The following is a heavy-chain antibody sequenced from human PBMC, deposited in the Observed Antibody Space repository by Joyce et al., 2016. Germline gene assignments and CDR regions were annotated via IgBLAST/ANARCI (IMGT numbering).Heavy chain of an antibody. CDR1: GSTFSSSR. J-gene: IGHJ6*02. Sequence: QLVESGGGVVKPGGSLRLSCEASGSTFSSSRMSWFRQAPGKGLEGVEANSGTSYYIVHAETVRGRFTVARDNTKKTLYLQMNSLRAEDAAVFYCARGGISYYYAMDVWGQGTTVTVSS. CDR2: NSGTSYYI. V-gene: IGHV3-21*01. D-gene: IGHD3-16*01. CDR3: ARGGISYYYAMDV.